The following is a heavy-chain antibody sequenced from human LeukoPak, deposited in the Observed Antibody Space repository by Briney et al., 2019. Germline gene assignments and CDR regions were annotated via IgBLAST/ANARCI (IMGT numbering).Heavy chain of an antibody. CDR3: AKGGQTDRFDY. V-gene: IGHV3-23*01. D-gene: IGHD5-12*01. Sequence: GGSLRLSCAASGFTFSTYAMTWVRQAPGKGLEWVSGIGGSGGNTYYADSVKGRFTISRDNSKSTLYLQMNSLRAEDTAVFYCAKGGQTDRFDYWGQGALVTVSS. CDR1: GFTFSTYA. J-gene: IGHJ4*02. CDR2: IGGSGGNT.